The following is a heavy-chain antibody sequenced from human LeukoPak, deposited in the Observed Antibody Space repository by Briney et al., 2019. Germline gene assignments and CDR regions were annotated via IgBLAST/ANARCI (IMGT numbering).Heavy chain of an antibody. J-gene: IGHJ4*02. Sequence: GGSLRLSCAASGFSFSSSWMAWVRQAPGQGLEWVANLKQDAYQTFYLESVKGRFTISRDNAKNSLYLYMNSLRVEDTAMYYCARVRRSGLDHWGQEALVTVSS. CDR2: LKQDAYQT. V-gene: IGHV3-7*03. CDR1: GFSFSSSW. CDR3: ARVRRSGLDH. D-gene: IGHD6-19*01.